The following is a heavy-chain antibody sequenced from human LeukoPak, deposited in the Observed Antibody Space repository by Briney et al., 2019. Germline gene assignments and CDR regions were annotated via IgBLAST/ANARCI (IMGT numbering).Heavy chain of an antibody. CDR3: ARGRTVTTPLLYYYYYMDV. CDR1: GYTSTSYD. J-gene: IGHJ6*03. D-gene: IGHD4-11*01. CDR2: MNPNSGNT. Sequence: GASVKVSCKASGYTSTSYDINWVRQATGQGLEWMGWMNPNSGNTGYAQKFQGRVTMTRNTSISTAYMELSSLRSEDTAVYYCARGRTVTTPLLYYYYYMDVWGKGTTVTVSS. V-gene: IGHV1-8*01.